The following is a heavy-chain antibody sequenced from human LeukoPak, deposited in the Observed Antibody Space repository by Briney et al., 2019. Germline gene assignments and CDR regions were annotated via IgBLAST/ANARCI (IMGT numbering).Heavy chain of an antibody. V-gene: IGHV3-53*01. CDR1: LLAATINY. D-gene: IGHD4-17*01. CDR2: IYSGGST. CDR3: ASTVYVDYPLFDY. Sequence: PGGSLRLSCAASLLAATINYMRSGSQAPGKGLEWVSVIYSGGSTYYADSVKGRFTIARDNSKNTLYLQMTRLSTADTAGYCCASTVYVDYPLFDYWGQGTLVTVSS. J-gene: IGHJ4*02.